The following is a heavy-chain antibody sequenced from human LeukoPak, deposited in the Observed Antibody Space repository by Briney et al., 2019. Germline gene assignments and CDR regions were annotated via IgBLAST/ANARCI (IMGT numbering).Heavy chain of an antibody. V-gene: IGHV4-39*01. CDR1: GASLSSSSYY. CDR2: IYYSGST. J-gene: IGHJ4*02. CDR3: TSPYFDY. Sequence: SETLSLTCTVSGASLSSSSYYWGWIRQPPGKGLEWIGSIYYSGSTYYNPSPKSRVTISMDPSKNQFSLKLRSVTAADTAVYYCTSPYFDYWGQGTLVTVSS.